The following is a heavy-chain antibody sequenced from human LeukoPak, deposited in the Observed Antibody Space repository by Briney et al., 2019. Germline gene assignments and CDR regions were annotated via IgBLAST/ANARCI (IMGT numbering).Heavy chain of an antibody. J-gene: IGHJ4*02. D-gene: IGHD2-15*01. V-gene: IGHV1-69*04. CDR3: ARFHSGGLDY. CDR1: GGTFSSYA. Sequence: SVKVSCKASGGTFSSYAISWVRQAPGQGLEWMGRIIPILGIANYAQKFQGRVTITADKSTSTAYMELSSLRSEDTAVYYCARFHSGGLDYWSQGTLVTVSS. CDR2: IIPILGIA.